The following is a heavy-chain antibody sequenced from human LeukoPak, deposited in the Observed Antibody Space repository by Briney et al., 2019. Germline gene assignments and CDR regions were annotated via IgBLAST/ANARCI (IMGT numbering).Heavy chain of an antibody. D-gene: IGHD3-22*01. J-gene: IGHJ4*02. Sequence: GGSLRLSCVASGFTFSSSVMSWVRQAPGKGLEWLSTFSGASGNTYYADSVKGRFTISRDNSRTTLYLQMNSLRDEDTAVYYCARESYDSSGYFYNWGQGTLVTVSS. V-gene: IGHV3-23*01. CDR2: FSGASGNT. CDR1: GFTFSSSV. CDR3: ARESYDSSGYFYN.